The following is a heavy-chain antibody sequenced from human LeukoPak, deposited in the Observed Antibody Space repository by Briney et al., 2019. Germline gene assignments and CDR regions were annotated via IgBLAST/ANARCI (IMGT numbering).Heavy chain of an antibody. CDR2: IKSKTDGGTT. CDR3: TTDLWAVAGPGKDFDY. CDR1: GFPFSSYW. J-gene: IGHJ4*02. Sequence: GGSLRLSCVASGFPFSSYWMTWVRQAPGKGLEWVGRIKSKTDGGTTDYAAPVKGRFTISRDDSKNTLYLQMNSLKTEDTAVYYCTTDLWAVAGPGKDFDYWGQGTLVTVSS. V-gene: IGHV3-15*01. D-gene: IGHD6-19*01.